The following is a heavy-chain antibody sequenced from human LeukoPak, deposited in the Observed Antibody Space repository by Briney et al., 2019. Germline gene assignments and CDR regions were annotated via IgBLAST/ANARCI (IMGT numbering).Heavy chain of an antibody. V-gene: IGHV1-69*06. D-gene: IGHD2-15*01. Sequence: SVKVSCKASGGTFSSYVISWVRQAPGQGLEWMGGIIPIFGTANYTQKFQGRVTITADKSTSTAYMELSSLRSEDTAVYYCAREYCSGGSCWGAFDYWGQGTLVTVSS. J-gene: IGHJ4*02. CDR1: GGTFSSYV. CDR2: IIPIFGTA. CDR3: AREYCSGGSCWGAFDY.